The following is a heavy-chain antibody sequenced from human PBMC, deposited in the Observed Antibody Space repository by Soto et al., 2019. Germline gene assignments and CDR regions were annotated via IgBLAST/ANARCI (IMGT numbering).Heavy chain of an antibody. J-gene: IGHJ5*02. V-gene: IGHV1-24*01. CDR2: FDPEDGET. CDR3: ATGRDFLNWFDP. CDR1: GYTLTELS. D-gene: IGHD3-10*01. Sequence: ASVKVSCKVSGYTLTELSMHWVRQAPGKGLEWMGGFDPEDGETIYAQKFQGRVTMTEDTSTDTAYMELSSLRSEDTAVYYCATGRDFLNWFDPWGQGTLVTVSS.